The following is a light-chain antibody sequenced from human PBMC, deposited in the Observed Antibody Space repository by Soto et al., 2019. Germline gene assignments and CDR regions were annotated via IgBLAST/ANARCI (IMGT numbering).Light chain of an antibody. Sequence: EIVLTQSPHTLSLSPGDRAALSCRASQTVRNSYVAWYQQKPGQAPKLLIYGASSRATDIPGRFSGSGSGTDFALTISRLEPEDFAVYYCQHYGGPVGYTFGQGTKLEIK. CDR2: GAS. V-gene: IGKV3-20*01. J-gene: IGKJ2*01. CDR3: QHYGGPVGYT. CDR1: QTVRNSY.